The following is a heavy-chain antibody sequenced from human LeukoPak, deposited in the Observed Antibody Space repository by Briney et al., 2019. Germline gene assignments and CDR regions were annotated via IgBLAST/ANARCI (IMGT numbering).Heavy chain of an antibody. J-gene: IGHJ4*02. Sequence: SETLSLTCTVSGGSISSYYWSWIRQPPGKGLEWIGYIYYSGSTNYNPSLKSRVTISVDTSKNQFSLKLSSVTAADTAVYYCARSYDSSGYVYWGQGTLVTVSS. D-gene: IGHD3-22*01. V-gene: IGHV4-59*12. CDR2: IYYSGST. CDR3: ARSYDSSGYVY. CDR1: GGSISSYY.